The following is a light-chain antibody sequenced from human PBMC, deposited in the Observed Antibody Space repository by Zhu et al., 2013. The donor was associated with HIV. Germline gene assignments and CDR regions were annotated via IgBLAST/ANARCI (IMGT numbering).Light chain of an antibody. CDR2: AAS. V-gene: IGKV1-39*01. CDR1: QSISIY. J-gene: IGKJ3*01. Sequence: DIQMTQSPSSLSASVGDRVTITCRASQSISIYLNWYQQKPGKAPKLLISAASRLQSGVPSRFSGSASGTDFTLTISSLQPEDFATYYCQQSHSIPLTFGPGTKVDIK. CDR3: QQSHSIPLT.